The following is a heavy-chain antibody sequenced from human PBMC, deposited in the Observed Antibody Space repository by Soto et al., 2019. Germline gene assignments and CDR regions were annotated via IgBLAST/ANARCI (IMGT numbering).Heavy chain of an antibody. Sequence: ASVKVSCKDSGYTFTGYYMHWVRQAPGQGLEWMGWINPNSGGTNYAQKFQGWVTMTRDTSISTAYMELSRLRSDDTAVYYCARGARAVAGTFYYYGMDVWGQGTTVTVSS. CDR2: INPNSGGT. CDR1: GYTFTGYY. V-gene: IGHV1-2*04. CDR3: ARGARAVAGTFYYYGMDV. D-gene: IGHD6-19*01. J-gene: IGHJ6*02.